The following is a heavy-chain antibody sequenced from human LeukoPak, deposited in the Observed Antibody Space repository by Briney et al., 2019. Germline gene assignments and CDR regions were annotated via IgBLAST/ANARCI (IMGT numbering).Heavy chain of an antibody. Sequence: PSETLSLTCTVSGASVSSGSHYWSWLRQPPGKGLEWIGYFFCSGSTKYNPSLKSRVTISVDTSKNQFSLKVSSVTAADTAVYYCARAVAAVSLDYWGQGTLVTVSS. J-gene: IGHJ4*02. V-gene: IGHV4-61*01. CDR2: FFCSGST. D-gene: IGHD4-23*01. CDR1: GASVSSGSHY. CDR3: ARAVAAVSLDY.